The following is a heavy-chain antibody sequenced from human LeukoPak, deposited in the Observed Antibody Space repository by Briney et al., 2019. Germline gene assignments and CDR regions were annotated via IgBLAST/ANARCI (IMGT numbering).Heavy chain of an antibody. CDR2: IYSSGRT. V-gene: IGHV4-4*07. J-gene: IGHJ4*02. CDR1: GGSISNYY. Sequence: SETLSLTCTVSGGSISNYYWSWIRQPAGKGLEWIGRIYSSGRTNYHPSLESRVTMSVDTSKNQFSLNLTSVTAADTAVYYCARADGDLYIVYWGQGILVTVSS. CDR3: ARADGDLYIVY. D-gene: IGHD4-17*01.